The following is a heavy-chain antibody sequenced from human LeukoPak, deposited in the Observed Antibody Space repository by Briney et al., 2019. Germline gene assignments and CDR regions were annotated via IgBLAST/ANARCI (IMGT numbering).Heavy chain of an antibody. CDR1: GFTFSSYE. J-gene: IGHJ4*02. CDR2: ITGSGGTT. Sequence: PGGSLRLSCAASGFTFSSYEMNWVRQAPGKGLEWVSGITGSGGTTYYADSVKGRFTISRDNSKNTLYLQLNSLRAEDTAVYYCAKHTVPPYFDYWGQGTLVTVSS. V-gene: IGHV3-23*01. D-gene: IGHD4-17*01. CDR3: AKHTVPPYFDY.